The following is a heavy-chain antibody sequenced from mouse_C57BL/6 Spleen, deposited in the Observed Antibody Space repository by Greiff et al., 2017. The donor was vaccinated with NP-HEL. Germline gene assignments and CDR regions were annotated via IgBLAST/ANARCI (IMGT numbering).Heavy chain of an antibody. V-gene: IGHV3-6*01. CDR2: LSYDGSN. CDR1: GYSITSGYY. CDR3: ARNWDDYAMDY. J-gene: IGHJ4*01. D-gene: IGHD4-1*01. Sequence: EVQLQQSGPGLVKPSQSLSLTCSVTGYSITSGYYWNWIRQFPGNNLEWLGYLSYDGSNNYNPSLKNRISLTRDPSKNQFFLKLNSVTTEDTATYYCARNWDDYAMDYWGQGTSVTVSS.